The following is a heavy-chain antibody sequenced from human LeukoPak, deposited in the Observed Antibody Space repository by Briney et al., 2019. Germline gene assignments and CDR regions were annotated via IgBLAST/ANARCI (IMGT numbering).Heavy chain of an antibody. V-gene: IGHV4-59*01. J-gene: IGHJ4*02. CDR2: IYYSGST. CDR3: ARVGLHLVSPIDF. D-gene: IGHD3-16*01. Sequence: SEALSLTCTVSGGSISSYYWSWIRQPPGKGLEWIGYIYYSGSTNYNPSLKSRVTISVDTSKNQFSLKLSSVTAADTAVYYCARVGLHLVSPIDFWGQGTLVTVSS. CDR1: GGSISSYY.